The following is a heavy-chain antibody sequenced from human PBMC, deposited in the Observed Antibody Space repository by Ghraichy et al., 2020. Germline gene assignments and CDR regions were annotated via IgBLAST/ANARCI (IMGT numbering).Heavy chain of an antibody. V-gene: IGHV1-2*02. J-gene: IGHJ4*02. CDR3: ARDRDYDTSGYFHY. CDR1: GYTFTGYF. Sequence: ASVKVSCKASGYTFTGYFLHWVRQAPAQGLEWMGWINPKSGDTDSPQKFRGRVSMTRDTSINTTYMELSRLRSDDTAVFYCARDRDYDTSGYFHYWGQGTLVTVSS. D-gene: IGHD3-22*01. CDR2: INPKSGDT.